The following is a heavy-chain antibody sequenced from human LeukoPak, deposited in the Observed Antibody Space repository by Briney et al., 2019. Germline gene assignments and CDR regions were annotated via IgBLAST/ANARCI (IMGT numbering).Heavy chain of an antibody. CDR2: IIPILGIA. CDR3: ASQKGIAAAGTLDY. D-gene: IGHD6-13*01. CDR1: GGTFSSYA. V-gene: IGHV1-69*04. J-gene: IGHJ4*02. Sequence: APVKVSCKASGGTFSSYAISWVRQAPGQGLEWMGRIIPILGIANYAQKFQGRVTITADKSTSTAYMELSSLRSEDTAVYYCASQKGIAAAGTLDYWGQGTLVTVSS.